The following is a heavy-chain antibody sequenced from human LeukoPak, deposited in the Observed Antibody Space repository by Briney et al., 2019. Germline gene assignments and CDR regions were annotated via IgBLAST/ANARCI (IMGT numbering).Heavy chain of an antibody. Sequence: ASVKVSCKASGYTFTGYHMHWVRQAPGQGPEWMGWINPNSGGTNHAQKFQGRVTMTRDPSISTAYMELNRLSSDDTAVYYCARAAWFEESTDPYYFDYWGQGTLVTVSS. D-gene: IGHD3-10*01. CDR3: ARAAWFEESTDPYYFDY. CDR1: GYTFTGYH. J-gene: IGHJ4*02. V-gene: IGHV1-2*02. CDR2: INPNSGGT.